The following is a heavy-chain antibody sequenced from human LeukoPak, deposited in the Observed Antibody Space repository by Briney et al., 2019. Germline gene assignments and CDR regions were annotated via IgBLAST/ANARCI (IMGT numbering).Heavy chain of an antibody. CDR3: ARSRDGYHLDY. Sequence: PSETLSLTCTVSGGSLGSYYWPWIRQPPGKGLEWVGYIYNSGSSNYNPSLKSRVTISVDTSKTQFSLKLSSVTAADTAVYYCARSRDGYHLDYWGQGTLVTVSS. CDR2: IYNSGSS. CDR1: GGSLGSYY. J-gene: IGHJ4*02. V-gene: IGHV4-59*01. D-gene: IGHD5-24*01.